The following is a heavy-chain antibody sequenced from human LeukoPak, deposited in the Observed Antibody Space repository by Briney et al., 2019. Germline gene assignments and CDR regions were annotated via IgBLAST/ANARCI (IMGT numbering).Heavy chain of an antibody. CDR3: AREGWHSSSWYFFDY. Sequence: PGGSLRLSCAASGFTFSSYEMNWVRQAPGKGLEWDSYISSSGSTIYYADSVKGRFTISRDNAKNSLYLQMNSLRAEDTAVYYCAREGWHSSSWYFFDYWGQGILVTVSS. V-gene: IGHV3-48*03. CDR1: GFTFSSYE. D-gene: IGHD6-13*01. J-gene: IGHJ4*02. CDR2: ISSSGSTI.